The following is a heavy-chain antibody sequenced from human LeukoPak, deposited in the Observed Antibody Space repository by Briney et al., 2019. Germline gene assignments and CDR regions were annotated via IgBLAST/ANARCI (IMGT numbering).Heavy chain of an antibody. CDR2: MNPNSGNT. J-gene: IGHJ4*02. D-gene: IGHD4-23*01. Sequence: ASVKVSCKASGYTFTSYDINWVRRATGQGLEWMGWMNPNSGNTGYAQKFQGRVTMTRNTSISTAYMELSSLRSEDTAVYYCARGARWGDHGRFDYWGQGTLVTVSS. V-gene: IGHV1-8*01. CDR3: ARGARWGDHGRFDY. CDR1: GYTFTSYD.